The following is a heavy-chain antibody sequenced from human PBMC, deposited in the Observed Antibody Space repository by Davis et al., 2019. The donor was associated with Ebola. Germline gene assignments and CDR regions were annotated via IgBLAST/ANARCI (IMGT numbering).Heavy chain of an antibody. CDR2: INPSSGGT. V-gene: IGHV1-46*01. J-gene: IGHJ3*02. Sequence: ASVKVSCKASGYTFTSYYMHWVRQAPGQGLEWMGIINPSSGGTSFAQKFQVRVTMTRDTSTTTVYMELSSLRSEDTAVYYCAREGGLYRPYDFDIWGQGTMVTVSS. CDR1: GYTFTSYY. D-gene: IGHD3-16*01. CDR3: AREGGLYRPYDFDI.